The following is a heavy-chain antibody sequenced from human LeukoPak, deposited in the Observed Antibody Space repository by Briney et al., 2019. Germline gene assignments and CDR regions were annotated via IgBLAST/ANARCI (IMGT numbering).Heavy chain of an antibody. CDR1: GGSISSYY. V-gene: IGHV4-59*01. CDR2: IYYSGST. D-gene: IGHD3-10*01. J-gene: IGHJ4*02. CDR3: ARAYYGSGSSYFDY. Sequence: SETLSLTCTVSGGSISSYYWSWTRQPPGKGLEWIGYIYYSGSTNYNPSLKSRVTISVDTSKNQFSLKLSSVTAADTAVYYCARAYYGSGSSYFDYWGQGTLVTVSS.